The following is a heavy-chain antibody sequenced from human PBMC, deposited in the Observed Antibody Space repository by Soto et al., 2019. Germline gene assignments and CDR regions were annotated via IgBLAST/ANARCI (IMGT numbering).Heavy chain of an antibody. CDR3: ARDIPSSGGYDNWLDP. CDR2: IYHSGTT. V-gene: IGHV4-30-4*01. CDR1: GGSISRDDYY. D-gene: IGHD5-12*01. Sequence: QVQLQESGPGLVKPSETLSLTCTVSGGSISRDDYYWSWIRQPPGKGLEWIGYIYHSGTTYYNPSLKSRITISVDTSKNQFSLNLGSVTAADTAVYFCARDIPSSGGYDNWLDPWGQGTLVTVSS. J-gene: IGHJ5*02.